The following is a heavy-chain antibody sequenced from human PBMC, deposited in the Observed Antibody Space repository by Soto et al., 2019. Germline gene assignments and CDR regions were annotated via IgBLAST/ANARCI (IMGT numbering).Heavy chain of an antibody. CDR1: GGSISSSSYY. V-gene: IGHV4-61*01. Sequence: SETLSLTCTVSGGSISSSSYYWSWIRQPPGKGLEWIGYIYYSGSTNYNPSLKSRVTISVDTSKNQFSLKLSSVTAADTAVYYCARGIVVVTATSVFRAAFDIWGQGTMVTVSS. D-gene: IGHD2-21*02. CDR3: ARGIVVVTATSVFRAAFDI. J-gene: IGHJ3*02. CDR2: IYYSGST.